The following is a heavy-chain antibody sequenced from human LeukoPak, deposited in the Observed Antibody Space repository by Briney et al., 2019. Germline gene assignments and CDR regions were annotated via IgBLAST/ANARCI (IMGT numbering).Heavy chain of an antibody. D-gene: IGHD3-9*01. Sequence: ASVKVSCKASGGTFSSSAISWVRQAPGQGLEWMGGIIPIFGTANYAQKFQGRGTITADESTSTAYMELSSLRSEDTAVYYCARDGDYDILTGLGPSRNWFDPWGQGTLVTVSS. J-gene: IGHJ5*02. CDR3: ARDGDYDILTGLGPSRNWFDP. V-gene: IGHV1-69*13. CDR1: GGTFSSSA. CDR2: IIPIFGTA.